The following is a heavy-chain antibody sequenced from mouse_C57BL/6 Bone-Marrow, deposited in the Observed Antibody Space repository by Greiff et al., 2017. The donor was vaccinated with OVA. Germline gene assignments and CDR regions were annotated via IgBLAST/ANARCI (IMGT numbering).Heavy chain of an antibody. CDR2: ISNGGGST. CDR1: GFTFSDYY. Sequence: VESGGGLVQPGGSLKLSCAASGFTFSDYYMYWVRQTPEKRLEWVAYISNGGGSTYYPDTVKGRFTISRDNAKNTLYLQMSRLKSEDTAMYYCARQIYSNYWYFDVWGTGTTVTVSS. V-gene: IGHV5-12*01. CDR3: ARQIYSNYWYFDV. D-gene: IGHD2-5*01. J-gene: IGHJ1*03.